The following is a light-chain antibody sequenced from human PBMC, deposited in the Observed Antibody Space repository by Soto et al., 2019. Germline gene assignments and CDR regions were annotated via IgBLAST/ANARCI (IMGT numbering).Light chain of an antibody. Sequence: EIVLTQSPATLSLSPGETANLSCRASQSIDIYLAWYQQRPGRAPRLLIYDASSRPAAVPARFSGSGSGTDFTLTIAGLEPEDFAVYYCQQRGNWPLTFGGGTKVDIK. J-gene: IGKJ4*01. CDR2: DAS. CDR3: QQRGNWPLT. V-gene: IGKV3-11*01. CDR1: QSIDIY.